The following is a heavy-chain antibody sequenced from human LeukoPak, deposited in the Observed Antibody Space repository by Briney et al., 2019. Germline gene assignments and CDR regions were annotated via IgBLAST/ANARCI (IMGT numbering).Heavy chain of an antibody. V-gene: IGHV3-23*01. Sequence: GGSLRLSCAASGFTFSSYVMNWVRQAPGKGLEWVSGISDSGGGTYYADSVKGRFTISGDNSKNTLYLQMNSLRAEDTAVYYCARVVPAATLDYWGQGTLVTVSS. CDR2: ISDSGGGT. CDR3: ARVVPAATLDY. D-gene: IGHD2-2*01. CDR1: GFTFSSYV. J-gene: IGHJ4*02.